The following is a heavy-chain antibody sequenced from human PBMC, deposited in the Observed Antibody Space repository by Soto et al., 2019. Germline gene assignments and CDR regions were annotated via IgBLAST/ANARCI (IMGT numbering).Heavy chain of an antibody. CDR1: GFTVSSNY. J-gene: IGHJ1*01. V-gene: IGHV3-53*01. CDR3: ARIAAAAVSFQH. D-gene: IGHD6-13*01. CDR2: IYSGGST. Sequence: GGSLRLSCAASGFTVSSNYMSWVRQAPGKGLEWVSVIYSGGSTYYADSVKGRFTISRDNYKNTLDLQMNSLRAEDTAVYYCARIAAAAVSFQHWGQGTLVTVSS.